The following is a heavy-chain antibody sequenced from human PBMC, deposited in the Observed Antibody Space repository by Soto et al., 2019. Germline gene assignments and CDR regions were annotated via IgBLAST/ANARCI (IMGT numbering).Heavy chain of an antibody. Sequence: GASVKVSCKASGYTFTNYAIHWVRQAPGQRLEWMGWIYAGNGNTKYSQKFQDRVTFTRDTSASTAYMDLSSLRSEDTAVYYCARDCSGGPPGYFDNWGQGTPVTVSS. CDR2: IYAGNGNT. V-gene: IGHV1-3*01. CDR3: ARDCSGGPPGYFDN. CDR1: GYTFTNYA. D-gene: IGHD2-15*01. J-gene: IGHJ4*02.